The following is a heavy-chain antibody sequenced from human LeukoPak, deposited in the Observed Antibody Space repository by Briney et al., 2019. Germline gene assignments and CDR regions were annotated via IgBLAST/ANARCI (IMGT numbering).Heavy chain of an antibody. V-gene: IGHV1-18*01. Sequence: SVKVSCKASGYTFTAYGISWVRQAPGQGLEWMGWISGYNGDTKYAQRFEGRVTMTTETSTTTAFMDLRSLRSDDTSVYFCATSTGGYSDLYFHYWGQGTLVSVSS. J-gene: IGHJ4*02. CDR3: ATSTGGYSDLYFHY. CDR1: GYTFTAYG. CDR2: ISGYNGDT. D-gene: IGHD3-22*01.